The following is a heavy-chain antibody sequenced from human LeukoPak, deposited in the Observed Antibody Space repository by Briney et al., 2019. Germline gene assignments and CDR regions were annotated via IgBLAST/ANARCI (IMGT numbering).Heavy chain of an antibody. CDR1: GFTFSSYW. Sequence: GGFLRLSCVASGFTFSSYWMSWVRQAPGKRLEWVANIKQDGSEKYYVDSVKGRFTISRDNAKNSLYLQMNSLRAEDTAVYYCMRDTAWGQGTLVTVSS. CDR3: MRDTA. V-gene: IGHV3-7*04. CDR2: IKQDGSEK. J-gene: IGHJ5*02. D-gene: IGHD4-11*01.